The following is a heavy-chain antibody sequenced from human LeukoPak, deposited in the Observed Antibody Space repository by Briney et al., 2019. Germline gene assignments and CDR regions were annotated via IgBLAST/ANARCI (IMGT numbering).Heavy chain of an antibody. CDR2: ISGSGGST. D-gene: IGHD3-22*01. Sequence: GGSLRLSCAASGFTFSSYAMSWVRQAPGKGLEWVSAISGSGGSTYYADSVKGRFTISRDNSRNTLYLQMNSLRAEDTAVYYCAKDLHNYYYDSSGYFAYFDYWGQGTLVTVSS. J-gene: IGHJ4*02. CDR1: GFTFSSYA. V-gene: IGHV3-23*01. CDR3: AKDLHNYYYDSSGYFAYFDY.